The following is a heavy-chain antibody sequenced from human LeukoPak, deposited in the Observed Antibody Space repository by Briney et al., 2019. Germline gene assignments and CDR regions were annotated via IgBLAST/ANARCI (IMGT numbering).Heavy chain of an antibody. J-gene: IGHJ4*02. V-gene: IGHV3-30*02. CDR3: AKDASYGGNSAPFDY. CDR2: IRYDGSNK. Sequence: GGSLRLSCAASGFTFSSYAMSWVRQAPGKGLEWVAFIRYDGSNKYYADSVKGRFTISRDNSKNTLYLQMNSLRAKDMALYYCAKDASYGGNSAPFDYWGQGTLVTVSS. D-gene: IGHD4-23*01. CDR1: GFTFSSYA.